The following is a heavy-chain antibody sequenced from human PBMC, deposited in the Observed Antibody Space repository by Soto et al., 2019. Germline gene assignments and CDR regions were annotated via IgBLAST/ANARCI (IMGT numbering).Heavy chain of an antibody. D-gene: IGHD4-17*01. J-gene: IGHJ4*02. CDR1: GGTFSSYT. CDR3: ATTVTSGGYDY. CDR2: IIPIFGTA. Sequence: QVQLVQSGAEVKKPGSSVKVSCKASGGTFSSYTISWVRQAPGQGLEWMGGIIPIFGTANYAQKFQGRVTITADNSTSTAYMKLSSLRSEDTAVYYCATTVTSGGYDYWGQGTLVTVSS. V-gene: IGHV1-69*06.